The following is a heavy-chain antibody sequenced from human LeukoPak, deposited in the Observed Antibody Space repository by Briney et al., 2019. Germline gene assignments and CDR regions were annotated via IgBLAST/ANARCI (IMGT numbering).Heavy chain of an antibody. CDR2: ISYDGSNE. V-gene: IGHV3-30*03. Sequence: GGSLRLSCAASGFTFSSYGMHWVRQAPGKGLEWVALISYDGSNEYYADPVRGRFTISRDNSKFTLYMQMNSLRAEDTAVYYCARVRAGYCTSTSCYTGMDVWGQGTTVTVSS. D-gene: IGHD2-2*01. CDR1: GFTFSSYG. CDR3: ARVRAGYCTSTSCYTGMDV. J-gene: IGHJ6*02.